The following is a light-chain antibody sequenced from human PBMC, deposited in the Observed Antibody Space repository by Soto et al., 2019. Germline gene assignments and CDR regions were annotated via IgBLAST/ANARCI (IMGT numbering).Light chain of an antibody. V-gene: IGKV3-15*01. J-gene: IGKJ1*01. CDR3: QQYNKWPAT. Sequence: DTLMTQSPDTLSASPGEGATLSCRASLSVSSSLDWYQQKPGQAPRLLIYGTSTRATGIPARFSGSGSGTEFTLTISSLQSEDFAVYYCQQYNKWPATFGQGTKVEIK. CDR2: GTS. CDR1: LSVSSS.